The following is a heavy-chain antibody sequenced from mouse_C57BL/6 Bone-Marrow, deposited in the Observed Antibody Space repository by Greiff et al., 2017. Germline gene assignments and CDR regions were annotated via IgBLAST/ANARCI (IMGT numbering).Heavy chain of an antibody. Sequence: EVKLMESGGGLVKPGGSLKLSCAASGFTFSSYTMSWVRQTPEKRLEWVATISGGGGNTYYPDSVKGRFTISRYNAKNTLYLQMSSLRSEDTALYYCAREYYGYYYAMDYWGQGTSVTVSS. D-gene: IGHD2-3*01. CDR3: AREYYGYYYAMDY. V-gene: IGHV5-9*01. CDR2: ISGGGGNT. J-gene: IGHJ4*01. CDR1: GFTFSSYT.